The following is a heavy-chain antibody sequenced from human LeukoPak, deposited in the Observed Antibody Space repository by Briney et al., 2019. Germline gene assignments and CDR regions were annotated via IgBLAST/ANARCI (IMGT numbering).Heavy chain of an antibody. J-gene: IGHJ4*02. Sequence: SETLSLTCTVSGGSISSSSYYWGWIRQPPGKGLEWIGSIYYSGSTYYNPSLKSRVTISVDTSKNQFSLKLSSVTAADTAVYYCARHKGKYYDSSGYYYFDYWGQGTLVTVSS. D-gene: IGHD3-22*01. V-gene: IGHV4-39*01. CDR1: GGSISSSSYY. CDR3: ARHKGKYYDSSGYYYFDY. CDR2: IYYSGST.